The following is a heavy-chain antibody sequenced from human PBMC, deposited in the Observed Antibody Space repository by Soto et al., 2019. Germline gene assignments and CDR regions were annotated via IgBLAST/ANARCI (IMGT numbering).Heavy chain of an antibody. CDR3: TTDGTNGGYGDYWALRDY. CDR1: GFTFSNAW. Sequence: EVQLVESGGGLVKPGGSLRLSCAASGFTFSNAWMSWVRQAPGKGLEWVGRIKSKTDGGTTDYAAPVKGRFTISRDDSKNTLYLQMNSLKTEDTAVYYCTTDGTNGGYGDYWALRDYWGQGTLVTVSS. D-gene: IGHD4-17*01. CDR2: IKSKTDGGTT. J-gene: IGHJ4*02. V-gene: IGHV3-15*01.